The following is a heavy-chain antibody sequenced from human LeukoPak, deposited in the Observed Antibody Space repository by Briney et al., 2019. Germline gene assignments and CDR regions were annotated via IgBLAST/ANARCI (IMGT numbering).Heavy chain of an antibody. CDR3: ARVTVATAIDY. J-gene: IGHJ4*02. Sequence: ASVKVSCKASGYTFTNNFMHWVRQAPGQGLEWMGWMNPNSGNTGYAQKFQGRVTITRNTSISTAYMELSSLRSEDTAVYYCARVTVATAIDYWGQGTLVTVSS. CDR2: MNPNSGNT. V-gene: IGHV1-8*03. CDR1: GYTFTNNF. D-gene: IGHD5-12*01.